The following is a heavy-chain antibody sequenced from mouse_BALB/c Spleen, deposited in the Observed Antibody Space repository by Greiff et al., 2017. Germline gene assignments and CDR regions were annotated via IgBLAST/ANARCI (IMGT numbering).Heavy chain of an antibody. CDR2: ISYSGST. Sequence: EVKLVESGPGLVKPSQSLSLTCTVTGYSITSDYAWNWIRQFPGNKLEWMGYISYSGSTSYNPSLKSRISITRDTSKNQFFLQLNSVTTEDTATYYCATYYDYGRTMDYWGQGTSVTVSS. D-gene: IGHD2-4*01. V-gene: IGHV3-2*02. CDR1: GYSITSDYA. J-gene: IGHJ4*01. CDR3: ATYYDYGRTMDY.